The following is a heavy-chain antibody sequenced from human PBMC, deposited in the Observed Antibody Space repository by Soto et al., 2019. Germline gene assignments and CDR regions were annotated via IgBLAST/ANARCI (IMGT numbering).Heavy chain of an antibody. D-gene: IGHD4-17*01. Sequence: PSETLSLTCTVSGGSVTNSSYYWGWIRQSPGKGLEWIGSVYYIGRSYSKSSVKSRVTISVDTSKNQFSLNFNSVTASDTALYYCVSQRTTVLTQAYFDYWGPGALVTVSS. CDR2: VYYIGRS. CDR1: GGSVTNSSYY. CDR3: VSQRTTVLTQAYFDY. J-gene: IGHJ4*02. V-gene: IGHV4-39*01.